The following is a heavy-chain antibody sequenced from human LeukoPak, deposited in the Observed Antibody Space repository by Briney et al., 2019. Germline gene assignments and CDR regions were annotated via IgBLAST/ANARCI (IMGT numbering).Heavy chain of an antibody. CDR2: IDSSGSTI. CDR3: AKGRGPAAVAPDY. D-gene: IGHD2-2*01. J-gene: IGHJ4*02. Sequence: PGGSLRLSCAASGFTFSSYEMNWVRQAPGKGLEWVSYIDSSGSTIHYADSVKGRFTISRDNSKNTLYLQMNSLRAEDTAVYYCAKGRGPAAVAPDYWGQGTLVTVSP. CDR1: GFTFSSYE. V-gene: IGHV3-48*03.